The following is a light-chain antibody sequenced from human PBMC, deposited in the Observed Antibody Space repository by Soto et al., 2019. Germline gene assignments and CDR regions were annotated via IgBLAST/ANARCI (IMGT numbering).Light chain of an antibody. CDR1: ISDVGGYNY. CDR2: EVS. CDR3: SSYAGSSNV. J-gene: IGLJ1*01. V-gene: IGLV2-8*01. Sequence: HSVLTQPPSSSGSPGPSVAISCTGTISDVGGYNYVSWYQQHPGKAPKLMIYEVSKRPSGVPDRFSGSKSGNTASLTVSGLQAEDEADYYCSSYAGSSNVFGTGTKVTVL.